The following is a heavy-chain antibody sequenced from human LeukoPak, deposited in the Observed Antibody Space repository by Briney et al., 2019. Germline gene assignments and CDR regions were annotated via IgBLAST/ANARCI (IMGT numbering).Heavy chain of an antibody. CDR2: ISGSGGST. CDR3: AKDHNWNDVSDGAFDI. CDR1: GFTFSSYA. D-gene: IGHD1-20*01. Sequence: GGSLRLSCAASGFTFSSYAMSWVRQAPGKGLEWVSAISGSGGSTYYADSVKGRFTISRDNSKNTLYLQMNSLRAEDTAVYYCAKDHNWNDVSDGAFDIWGQGTMVTVSS. V-gene: IGHV3-23*01. J-gene: IGHJ3*02.